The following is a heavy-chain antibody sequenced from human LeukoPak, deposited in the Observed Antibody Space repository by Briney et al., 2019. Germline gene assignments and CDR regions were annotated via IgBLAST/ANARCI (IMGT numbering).Heavy chain of an antibody. CDR3: TTKFNIAVAATDY. D-gene: IGHD6-19*01. Sequence: GGSLRLSCAASGFTFSNAWMSWVRQAPGKGLEWVGRIKSKTEGGATDYVAPVKGRFTISRDDSKNTLYLQMNSLKTDDTAVYYCTTKFNIAVAATDYWGQGTRVTVSS. CDR2: IKSKTEGGAT. V-gene: IGHV3-15*01. J-gene: IGHJ4*02. CDR1: GFTFSNAW.